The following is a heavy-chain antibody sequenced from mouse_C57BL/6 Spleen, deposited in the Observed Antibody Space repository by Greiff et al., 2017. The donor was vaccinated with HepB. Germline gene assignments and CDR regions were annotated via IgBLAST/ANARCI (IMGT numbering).Heavy chain of an antibody. CDR3: TRVYYYGSSDFDY. CDR1: GYTFTSYW. J-gene: IGHJ2*01. V-gene: IGHV1-5*01. CDR2: IYPGNSDT. Sequence: VQLQQSGTVLARPGASVKMSCKTSGYTFTSYWMHWVKQRPGQGLEWIGAIYPGNSDTSYNQKFKGKAKLTAVTSASTAYMELSSLTNEDSAVYYCTRVYYYGSSDFDYWGQGTTLTVSS. D-gene: IGHD1-1*01.